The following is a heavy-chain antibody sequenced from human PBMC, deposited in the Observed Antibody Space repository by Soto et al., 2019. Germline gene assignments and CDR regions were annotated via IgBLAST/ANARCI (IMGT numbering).Heavy chain of an antibody. Sequence: VQLVESGGGVVQPGRSLRLSCAASGFTFSSYGMHWVRQAPGRGLEWVAVMSYDGNDKYYADSVKGRFTISRDNSKNTLYLQMTGLRVEDTAVYYCAKHREGSGTYNIDYWGLGTLVTVSS. D-gene: IGHD3-10*01. CDR2: MSYDGNDK. V-gene: IGHV3-30*18. CDR1: GFTFSSYG. J-gene: IGHJ4*02. CDR3: AKHREGSGTYNIDY.